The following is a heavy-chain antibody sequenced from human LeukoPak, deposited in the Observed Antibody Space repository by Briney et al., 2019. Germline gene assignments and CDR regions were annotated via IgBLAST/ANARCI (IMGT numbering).Heavy chain of an antibody. D-gene: IGHD3-22*01. CDR2: INSDGSST. V-gene: IGHV3-74*01. CDR3: ARASPLYYYDSSGYYVDYFDY. J-gene: IGHJ4*02. Sequence: GGSLRLSCAASGFTLSSYWMHWVRQAPGKGLVWVSRINSDGSSTSYADSVKGRFTVSRDNAKNTLYLQMNSLRAEDTAVYYCARASPLYYYDSSGYYVDYFDYWGQGTLVTVSS. CDR1: GFTLSSYW.